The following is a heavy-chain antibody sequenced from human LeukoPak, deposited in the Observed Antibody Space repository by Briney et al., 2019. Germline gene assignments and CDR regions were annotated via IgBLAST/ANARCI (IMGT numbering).Heavy chain of an antibody. D-gene: IGHD3-22*01. CDR1: GFAFSNYG. CDR2: IRYDGSKK. CDR3: AKDQVWIVVGSFDY. V-gene: IGHV3-30*02. Sequence: GGSLRLSCAASGFAFSNYGMHWVRQAPGKGLEWVALIRYDGSKKDYADSVKGRFTISRDNSKNTLHLQMTSLKAEDTAVYYCAKDQVWIVVGSFDYWGQGTLVTVSS. J-gene: IGHJ4*02.